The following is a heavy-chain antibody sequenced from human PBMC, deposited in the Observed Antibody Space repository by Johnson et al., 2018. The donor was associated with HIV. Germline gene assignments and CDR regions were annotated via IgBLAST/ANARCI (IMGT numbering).Heavy chain of an antibody. CDR3: ARRVYDSSGAGFDI. V-gene: IGHV3-64*01. J-gene: IGHJ3*02. D-gene: IGHD3-22*01. Sequence: YYANSVKGRFTISRDNSKNTLYLQMGSLRVEDMAVYYCARRVYDSSGAGFDIWGQGTMVTVSS.